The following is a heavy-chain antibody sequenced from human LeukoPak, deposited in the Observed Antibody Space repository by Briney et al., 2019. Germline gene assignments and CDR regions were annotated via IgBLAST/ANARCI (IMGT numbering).Heavy chain of an antibody. CDR2: ISGSGGST. CDR1: GFTFSSYA. V-gene: IGHV3-23*01. J-gene: IGHJ4*02. CDR3: AKLTLHCSGGSCYPDY. Sequence: GSLRLSCAASGFTFSSYAMSWVRQAPGKGLEWVSAISGSGGSTYYADSVKGRFTISRDNSKNTLYLQMNSLRAEDTAVYYCAKLTLHCSGGSCYPDYWGQGTLVTVSS. D-gene: IGHD2-15*01.